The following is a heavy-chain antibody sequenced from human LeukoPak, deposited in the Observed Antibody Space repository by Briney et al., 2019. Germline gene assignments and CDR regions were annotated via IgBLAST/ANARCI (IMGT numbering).Heavy chain of an antibody. V-gene: IGHV3-11*03. CDR1: GFXFSNYY. CDR3: ARMYYYGSGSYPDCDY. CDR2: ISSSSSYT. J-gene: IGHJ4*02. D-gene: IGHD3-10*01. Sequence: GGSLRLSCAASGFXFSNYYISWIRQAPGKGLEWVSCISSSSSYTNYADSVKGRFTISRDNAKNSLYLQMHSLRAEDTAVYYCARMYYYGSGSYPDCDYWGQGTLVTVSS.